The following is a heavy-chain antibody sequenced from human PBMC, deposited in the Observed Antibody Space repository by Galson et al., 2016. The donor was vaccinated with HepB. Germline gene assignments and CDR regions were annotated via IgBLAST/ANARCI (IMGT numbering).Heavy chain of an antibody. Sequence: SLRLSCAASGFAFSDYYMNWIRQPPGKGLEWVSYISTGGTYTHYADSVNGRFTISRDNAKNSLYLQMDSLRAEETALDSCARARAGGYESYDYWGQGTLVTVSS. V-gene: IGHV3-11*05. CDR3: ARARAGGYESYDY. J-gene: IGHJ4*02. D-gene: IGHD5-12*01. CDR2: ISTGGTYT. CDR1: GFAFSDYY.